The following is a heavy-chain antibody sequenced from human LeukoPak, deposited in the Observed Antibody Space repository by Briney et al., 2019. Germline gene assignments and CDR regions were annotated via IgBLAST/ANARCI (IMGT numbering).Heavy chain of an antibody. CDR1: GGTFSSYA. V-gene: IGHV1-2*02. CDR3: ARDVGEYCSSINCHASDY. CDR2: INPSSGGT. J-gene: IGHJ4*02. D-gene: IGHD2-2*01. Sequence: ASVKVSCKASGGTFSSYAISWVRQAPGQGLEWMGWINPSSGGTNYAQKFHGRVTMTRDTSISTVYMELSRLRSDDTAVYCCARDVGEYCSSINCHASDYWGQGTLVTVSS.